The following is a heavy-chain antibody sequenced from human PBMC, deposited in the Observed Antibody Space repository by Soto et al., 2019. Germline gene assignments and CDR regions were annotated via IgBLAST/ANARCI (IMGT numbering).Heavy chain of an antibody. CDR1: GYTFTRYS. D-gene: IGHD2-2*01. CDR2: INIDNGNT. V-gene: IGHV1-3*04. Sequence: ASVKVSCKASGYTFTRYSLQWVRQAPGQRLEWMGWINIDNGNTGFSHKFQGRVTVVRDTSANMVYMTLNSLTSVDTAVYYCARDFDQGSFDYWGQGTPVTVSS. CDR3: ARDFDQGSFDY. J-gene: IGHJ4*01.